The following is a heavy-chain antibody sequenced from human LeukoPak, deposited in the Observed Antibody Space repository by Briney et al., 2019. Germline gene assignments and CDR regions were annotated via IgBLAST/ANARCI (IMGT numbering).Heavy chain of an antibody. CDR2: ISANGADK. Sequence: GGSLRLSCAVSRFTFSTYAMSWVREAPGQGREWVSAISANGADKYYADSVKRRFTISRDNSKNTLFLQMTSLRVEDTAVYYCANYRKPQGLDYWGQGTLVTVSS. J-gene: IGHJ4*02. CDR1: RFTFSTYA. CDR3: ANYRKPQGLDY. V-gene: IGHV3-23*01. D-gene: IGHD1-14*01.